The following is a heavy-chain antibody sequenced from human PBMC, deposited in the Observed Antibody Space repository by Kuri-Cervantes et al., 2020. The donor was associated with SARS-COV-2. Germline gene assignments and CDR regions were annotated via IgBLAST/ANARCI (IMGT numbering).Heavy chain of an antibody. D-gene: IGHD2-21*01. CDR3: ARVAGEGPIYYYYMDV. V-gene: IGHV3-21*01. CDR2: ISVSGSYI. J-gene: IGHJ6*03. Sequence: GESLKISCAASGFTLSRYTMNWVRQAPGKALEWVSSISVSGSYIYYADSVKGRFAISKESGENSLYLHMNSLRCDDTAVYYCARVAGEGPIYYYYMDVWGKGTTVTVSS. CDR1: GFTLSRYT.